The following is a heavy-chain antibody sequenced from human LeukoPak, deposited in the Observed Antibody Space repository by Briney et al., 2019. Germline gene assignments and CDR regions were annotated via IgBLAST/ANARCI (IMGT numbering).Heavy chain of an antibody. D-gene: IGHD3-10*01. V-gene: IGHV3-21*01. J-gene: IGHJ4*02. CDR2: ISGSSIYI. Sequence: GGSLSLSCAASVFTFSSYSVNWVRQAPGKGLEGVSSISGSSIYIYYADSVKGRFTISRDNAKNSVYLQMNSLRAEDTAVYYCARVGYGSGELWADYWGQGTLVTVSS. CDR1: VFTFSSYS. CDR3: ARVGYGSGELWADY.